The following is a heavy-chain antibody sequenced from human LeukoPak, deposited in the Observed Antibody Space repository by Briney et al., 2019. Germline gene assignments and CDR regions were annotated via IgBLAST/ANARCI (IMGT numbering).Heavy chain of an antibody. D-gene: IGHD3-9*01. CDR3: AKLLNNRYFDSNFDY. V-gene: IGHV3-23*01. CDR1: GVTFSSYA. CDR2: ISGSGGST. Sequence: GGSLRLSCAASGVTFSSYAMSCVRQAPGKGLEWVSSISGSGGSTCYADSVKGRFTISRDNSKNMLYLQMNSLRAEDTAVYYCAKLLNNRYFDSNFDYWGQGTLVTVSS. J-gene: IGHJ4*02.